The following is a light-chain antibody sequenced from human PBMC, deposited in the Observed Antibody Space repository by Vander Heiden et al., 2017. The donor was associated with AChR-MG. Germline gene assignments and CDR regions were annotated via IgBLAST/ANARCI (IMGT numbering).Light chain of an antibody. V-gene: IGLV3-25*03. CDR2: KDS. CDR3: QSADSSGTYRV. CDR1: ALPTQY. J-gene: IGLJ3*02. Sequence: SYELTQPPSVSVSAGQTARITFSGDALPTQYAYWYRQKPGQAPVLVIYKDSGRPSGFPERFSGSSSGTTVTLTISGVQAEDEADYYCQSADSSGTYRVFGGGTKLTVL.